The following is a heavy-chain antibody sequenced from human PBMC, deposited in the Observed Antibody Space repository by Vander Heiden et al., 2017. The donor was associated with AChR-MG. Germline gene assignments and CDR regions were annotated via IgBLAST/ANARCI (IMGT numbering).Heavy chain of an antibody. Sequence: QLQLQESGPGLVQPSETLSLTCTVSGGTISSSSYYWGWIRQPPGKGLEWIGSIYYSGSTYYNPSLKSRVTISVDTSKNQFSLKLSSVTAADTAVYYCARLEYRRFDYWGQGALVTVSS. CDR3: ARLEYRRFDY. CDR2: IYYSGST. V-gene: IGHV4-39*01. D-gene: IGHD2-2*01. J-gene: IGHJ4*02. CDR1: GGTISSSSYY.